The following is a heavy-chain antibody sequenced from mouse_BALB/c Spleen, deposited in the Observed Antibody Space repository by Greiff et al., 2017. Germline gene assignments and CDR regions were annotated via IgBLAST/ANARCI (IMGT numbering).Heavy chain of an antibody. Sequence: EVQLQQSGPGLVKPSQSLSLTCTVTGYSITSDYAWNWIRQFPGNKLEWMGYISYSGSTSYNPSLKSRISITQDTSKNQFFLQLNSVTTEDTATYYCARGDFDYWGQGTTLTVSS. J-gene: IGHJ2*01. V-gene: IGHV3-2*02. CDR1: GYSITSDYA. CDR2: ISYSGST. CDR3: ARGDFDY.